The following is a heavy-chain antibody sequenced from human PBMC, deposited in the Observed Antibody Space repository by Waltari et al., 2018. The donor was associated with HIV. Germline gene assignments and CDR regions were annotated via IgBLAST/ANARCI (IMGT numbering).Heavy chain of an antibody. V-gene: IGHV3-73*01. CDR2: IRTKANSYAT. CDR3: TRLVAAVAGTGY. CDR1: GVTFRGST. J-gene: IGHJ4*02. Sequence: VQLVESGGGLVQPGGYLKLSWAASGVTFRGSTLHWVRQASGKGLEWVGRIRTKANSYATAYAASVKGRFIISRDDSKNTAYLQMDNLKTEDTAVYYCTRLVAAVAGTGYWGQGTLVTVSS. D-gene: IGHD6-19*01.